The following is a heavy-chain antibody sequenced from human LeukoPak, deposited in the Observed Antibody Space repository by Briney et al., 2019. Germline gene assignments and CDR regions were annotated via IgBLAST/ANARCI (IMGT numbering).Heavy chain of an antibody. CDR3: VQTTGWPGFDY. CDR2: IYNGVPT. D-gene: IGHD6-19*01. Sequence: SGALFLICTNPGAPLSRFYWGWVRQPPREGLEWIGNIYNGVPTFFNPSLKSRVTLSVDTSKTQFSLQLASVTAADTAVYYCVQTTGWPGFDYWGQGILVTVSS. CDR1: GAPLSRFY. V-gene: IGHV4-4*09. J-gene: IGHJ4*02.